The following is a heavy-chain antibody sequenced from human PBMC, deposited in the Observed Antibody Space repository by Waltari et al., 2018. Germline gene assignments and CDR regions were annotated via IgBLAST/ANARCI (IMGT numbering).Heavy chain of an antibody. V-gene: IGHV4-39*07. Sequence: QLQLQESGPGLVKPSETLSLTCTVSGGSISSSSYYWGWIRQPPGKGLEWIGSIYCSGSTYYNPSLKSRVTISVDTSKNQFSLKLSSVTAADTAVYYCARVMAGYWYFDLWGRGTLVTVSS. CDR2: IYCSGST. CDR1: GGSISSSSYY. CDR3: ARVMAGYWYFDL. D-gene: IGHD6-19*01. J-gene: IGHJ2*01.